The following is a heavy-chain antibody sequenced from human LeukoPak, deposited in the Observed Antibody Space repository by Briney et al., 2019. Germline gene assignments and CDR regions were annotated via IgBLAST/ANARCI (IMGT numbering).Heavy chain of an antibody. V-gene: IGHV2-5*01. D-gene: IGHD6-6*01. CDR1: GFSLSTRGVG. Sequence: SGPTLVNPTQTLTLTCTFSGFSLSTRGVGVGWIRQPPGKALEWLALIYWNDDKRYSPSLKSRLTITKDTSKNQVVLTMTNMDPVDTATYYCAHRTYSSSSEDAFDIWGQGTMVTVSS. CDR3: AHRTYSSSSEDAFDI. J-gene: IGHJ3*02. CDR2: IYWNDDK.